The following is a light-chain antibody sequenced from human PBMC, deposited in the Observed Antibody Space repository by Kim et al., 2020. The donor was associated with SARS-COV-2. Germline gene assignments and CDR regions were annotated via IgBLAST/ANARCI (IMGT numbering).Light chain of an antibody. CDR2: GAS. V-gene: IGKV3-20*01. Sequence: SKGERATHSGRAGQSVSSSYLAWYQQKPGQAPRLRIYGASSRATGIPDRFSGSGSGTDFTLTISRLEPEDYAVYYCQQYGSSPLTFGGGTKVDIK. CDR3: QQYGSSPLT. J-gene: IGKJ4*01. CDR1: QSVSSSY.